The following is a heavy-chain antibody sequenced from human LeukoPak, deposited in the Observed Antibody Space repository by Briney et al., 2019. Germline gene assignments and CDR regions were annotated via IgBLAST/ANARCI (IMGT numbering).Heavy chain of an antibody. V-gene: IGHV1-2*02. CDR3: ARGLTMIVVVPGY. D-gene: IGHD3-22*01. J-gene: IGHJ4*02. CDR2: INPNSGGT. CDR1: GYTFTGYY. Sequence: ASVKVSCKASGYTFTGYYMRWVRQAPGQGLEWMGWINPNSGGTNYAQKFQGRVTMTRDTSISTAYMELSRLRSDDTAVYYCARGLTMIVVVPGYWGQGTLVTVSS.